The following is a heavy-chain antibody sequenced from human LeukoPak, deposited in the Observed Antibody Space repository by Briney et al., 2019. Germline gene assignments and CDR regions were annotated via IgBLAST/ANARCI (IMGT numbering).Heavy chain of an antibody. D-gene: IGHD5-24*01. V-gene: IGHV1-46*01. Sequence: GASVKVSCKASGYTFTSYYMHWVRQAPGQGLEWMGIINPSGGSTSYAQKFQGRVTMTRDTSTSTVYMELSSLRSEDTAVYYCARDRRDGYTDEYYFDYWGQGTLVTVSS. CDR1: GYTFTSYY. CDR3: ARDRRDGYTDEYYFDY. J-gene: IGHJ4*02. CDR2: INPSGGST.